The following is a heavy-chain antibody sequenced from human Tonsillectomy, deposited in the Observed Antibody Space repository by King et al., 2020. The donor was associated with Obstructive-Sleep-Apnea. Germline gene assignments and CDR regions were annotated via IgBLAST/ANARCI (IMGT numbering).Heavy chain of an antibody. Sequence: VQLQESGPGLVKPSETLSLTCTVSGYSISRGYYWGWIRQPPGKGLEWIGSINHSGNTNYNPSLKSRVSISVDTSKNQFSLSLSSLTAADTAVYYCAREDGSGSYYTESLDVWGQGTTVTVSS. CDR3: AREDGSGSYYTESLDV. CDR2: INHSGNT. J-gene: IGHJ6*02. V-gene: IGHV4-38-2*02. D-gene: IGHD3-10*01. CDR1: GYSISRGYY.